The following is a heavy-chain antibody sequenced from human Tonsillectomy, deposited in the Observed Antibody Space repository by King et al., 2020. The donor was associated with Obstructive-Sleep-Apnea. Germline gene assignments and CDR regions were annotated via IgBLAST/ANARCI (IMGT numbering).Heavy chain of an antibody. CDR1: GGSITSHH. CDR2: IHYSGGA. D-gene: IGHD3-16*01. Sequence: QLQESGPGLVKPSETLSLTCTVSGGSITSHHWSWIRQPPGKGLEWMCYIHYSGGADYSPSLKSRVSMSADTSKNHLALKLTSVTVADTAVYYCAREGGGGGDYWGQGILVTVSS. J-gene: IGHJ4*02. CDR3: AREGGGGGDY. V-gene: IGHV4-59*11.